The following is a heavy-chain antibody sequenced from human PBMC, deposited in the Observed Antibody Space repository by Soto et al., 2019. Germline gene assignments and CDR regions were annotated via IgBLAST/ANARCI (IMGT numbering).Heavy chain of an antibody. D-gene: IGHD3-10*01. J-gene: IGHJ4*02. CDR1: GGTFSSFP. V-gene: IGHV1-69*01. CDR3: ARVLMVRGISTLYYFDY. Sequence: VQLVQSGAEVKKPGSSVKVSCKASGGTFSSFPISWIRQAPGQGLEWMGGIIPLFGTTNYAQKFQGRVTITADESTSTAYMELSSLRSEDTAVYYCARVLMVRGISTLYYFDYWGQGALVTVSS. CDR2: IIPLFGTT.